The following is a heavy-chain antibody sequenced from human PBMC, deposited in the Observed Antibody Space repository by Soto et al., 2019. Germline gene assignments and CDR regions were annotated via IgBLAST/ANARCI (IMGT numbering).Heavy chain of an antibody. D-gene: IGHD1-1*01. V-gene: IGHV3-23*01. Sequence: GGSLSLSCAGSGFRFSDYAIGWVRQAPGKGLEWVSFISAGGRSTYYTASVKGRFTISRDNSKNTVYLKLRGLSAEDTAIYFCARVGKFEVHGCPFDLWGQGTLVTVSS. CDR2: ISAGGRST. CDR3: ARVGKFEVHGCPFDL. J-gene: IGHJ4*01. CDR1: GFRFSDYA.